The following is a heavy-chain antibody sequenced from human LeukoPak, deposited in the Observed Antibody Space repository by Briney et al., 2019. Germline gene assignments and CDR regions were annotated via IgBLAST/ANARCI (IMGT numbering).Heavy chain of an antibody. Sequence: ASVKVSCKASGYTFTSYGISWVRQAPGQGLEWMGWISAYNGNTNYAQKFQGRVTMTEDTSTDTAYMELSSLRSEDTAVYYCATDTHGGRHYYYGMDVWGQGTTVTVSS. J-gene: IGHJ6*02. CDR1: GYTFTSYG. CDR2: ISAYNGNT. V-gene: IGHV1-18*01. D-gene: IGHD4-23*01. CDR3: ATDTHGGRHYYYGMDV.